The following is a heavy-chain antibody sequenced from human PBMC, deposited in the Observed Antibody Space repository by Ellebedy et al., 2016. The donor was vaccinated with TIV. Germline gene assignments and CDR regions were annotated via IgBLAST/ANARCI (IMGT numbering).Heavy chain of an antibody. CDR1: GFTVSSNY. Sequence: GESLKISCAASGFTVSSNYMSWVRQAPGRGLEWVSTIYSSGGTYYAGSVKGRFTISRDNSKNTLYLQMDSLRAEDTAVYYCAKEIWWPRDWGQGTLVTVSS. V-gene: IGHV3-53*01. J-gene: IGHJ4*02. CDR3: AKEIWWPRD. D-gene: IGHD2-15*01. CDR2: IYSSGGT.